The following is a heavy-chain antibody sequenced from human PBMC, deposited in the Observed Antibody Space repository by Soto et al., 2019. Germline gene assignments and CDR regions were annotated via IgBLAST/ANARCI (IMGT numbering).Heavy chain of an antibody. CDR1: GFTFSNYA. V-gene: IGHV3-23*01. Sequence: EVQLLESGGGLVQPGGSLRLSCAASGFTFSNYAINXXXXXXXXXLEWVSVITRSGGSTNYADSVKGRFTISRDNSKXTXXXXXXXXXXXDTAVYXXAXXXXXXGTVDCWGQGTLVTVSS. J-gene: IGHJ4*02. CDR3: AXXXXXXGTVDC. CDR2: ITRSGGST. D-gene: IGHD2-8*02.